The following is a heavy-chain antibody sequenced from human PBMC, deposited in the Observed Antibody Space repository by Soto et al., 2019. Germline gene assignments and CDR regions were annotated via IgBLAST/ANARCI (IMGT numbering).Heavy chain of an antibody. CDR1: GFIFSSYT. D-gene: IGHD4-17*01. V-gene: IGHV3-20*04. CDR3: ARDHRWGYEYGDYGDS. Sequence: PGGSLRLSCAASGFIFSSYTMSWVRQGPGKGLEWVSGINRHGDSTGYADSVKGRFTISRDNANNSLYLQMNGLRAEDTAFYYCARDHRWGYEYGDYGDSWGQGTLVTVSS. CDR2: INRHGDST. J-gene: IGHJ4*02.